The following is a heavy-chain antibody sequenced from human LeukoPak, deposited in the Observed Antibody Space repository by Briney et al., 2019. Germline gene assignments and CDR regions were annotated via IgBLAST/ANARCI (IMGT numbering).Heavy chain of an antibody. D-gene: IGHD3-16*01. CDR3: ARMGYDAFDI. V-gene: IGHV3-48*03. J-gene: IGHJ3*02. CDR1: GFTFSSYE. CDR2: IGTSVTNI. Sequence: GGSLRLSCAASGFTFSSYEMNWVRQAPGKGPEWVSYIGTSVTNIYYADSVKGRFTISRDNSKNTLYLQMNSLRAEDTAVYYCARMGYDAFDIWGHRTMVTVSA.